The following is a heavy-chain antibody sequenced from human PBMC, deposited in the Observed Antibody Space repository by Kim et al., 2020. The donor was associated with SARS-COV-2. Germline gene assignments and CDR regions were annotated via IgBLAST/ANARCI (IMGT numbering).Heavy chain of an antibody. CDR1: GFTFSSYG. V-gene: IGHV3-30*18. Sequence: GGSLRLSCAASGFTFSSYGMHWVRQAPGKGLEWVAVISYDGSNKYYADSVKGRFTISRDDSKNTLYLQMNSLRAEDTAVYYCEKRSTGKLVSYWGQGTLVTVSS. J-gene: IGHJ4*02. D-gene: IGHD1-1*01. CDR3: EKRSTGKLVSY. CDR2: ISYDGSNK.